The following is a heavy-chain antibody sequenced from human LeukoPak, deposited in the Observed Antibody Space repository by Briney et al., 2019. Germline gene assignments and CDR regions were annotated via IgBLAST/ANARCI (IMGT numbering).Heavy chain of an antibody. Sequence: SQTLSLTCAVSGGSISSGGYSWSWIRQPPGKGLEWIGYIYYSGSTYYNPSLKSRVTISVDTSKNQFSLKLSSVTAADTAVYYCAGGGLTMIVVVDFDYWGQGTLVTVSS. CDR1: GGSISSGGYS. CDR3: AGGGLTMIVVVDFDY. J-gene: IGHJ4*02. V-gene: IGHV4-30-4*07. D-gene: IGHD3-22*01. CDR2: IYYSGST.